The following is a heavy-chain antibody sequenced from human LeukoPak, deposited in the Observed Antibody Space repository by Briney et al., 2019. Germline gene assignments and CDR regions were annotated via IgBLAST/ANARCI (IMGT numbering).Heavy chain of an antibody. J-gene: IGHJ4*02. CDR2: ISYDGSNK. V-gene: IGHV3-30-3*01. Sequence: GGSLRLSCAASGFTFSSYAMHWVRQAPGKGLEWVAVISYDGSNKYYADSVKGRFTISRDNSKNTLYLQMNSLRAEDTAVYYCARDAVPSGVGYSSTFDYWGQGTLVTVSS. CDR3: ARDAVPSGVGYSSTFDY. D-gene: IGHD3-22*01. CDR1: GFTFSSYA.